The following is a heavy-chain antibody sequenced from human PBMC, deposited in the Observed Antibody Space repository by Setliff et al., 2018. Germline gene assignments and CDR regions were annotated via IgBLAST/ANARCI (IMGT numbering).Heavy chain of an antibody. Sequence: ASVKVSCKASGYSFTDYYMHWVRQAPGQGLEWMGMINPNGGDTKYAPKFQGRVTMTSDTSTSTVHLEVNILRSDDTAVYFCARRGGWFEFDYWGQGTLVTVSS. CDR2: INPNGGDT. V-gene: IGHV1-46*01. J-gene: IGHJ4*02. CDR1: GYSFTDYY. CDR3: ARRGGWFEFDY. D-gene: IGHD6-19*01.